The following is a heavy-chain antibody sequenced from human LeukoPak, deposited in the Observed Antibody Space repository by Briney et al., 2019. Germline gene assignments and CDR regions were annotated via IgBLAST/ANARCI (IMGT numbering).Heavy chain of an antibody. CDR1: GFTFSSYE. CDR2: ISSSGSTI. V-gene: IGHV3-48*03. CDR3: AKTGGYSYGYFAY. J-gene: IGHJ4*02. Sequence: PGGSLRLSCAASGFTFSSYEMNWVRQAPGKGLEWVSYISSSGSTIYYADSVKGRFTISRDNAKNSLYLQMNSLRAEDTAVYYCAKTGGYSYGYFAYWGQGTLVTVSS. D-gene: IGHD5-18*01.